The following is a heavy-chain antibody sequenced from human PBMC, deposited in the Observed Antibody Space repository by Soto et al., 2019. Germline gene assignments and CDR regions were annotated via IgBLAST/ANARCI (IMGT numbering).Heavy chain of an antibody. CDR2: IYTSGST. Sequence: QVQLQESGPGLVKPSETLSLTCTVSGGSISSYYWSWIRQPAGKGLEWIGRIYTSGSTNYNPSLKSRVTMSVDTSKNQFSLKLVSVTAADTAVYYCVYGVRGYAYYYGMDVWGPGTTVTGSS. J-gene: IGHJ6*02. CDR3: VYGVRGYAYYYGMDV. CDR1: GGSISSYY. D-gene: IGHD3-10*01. V-gene: IGHV4-4*07.